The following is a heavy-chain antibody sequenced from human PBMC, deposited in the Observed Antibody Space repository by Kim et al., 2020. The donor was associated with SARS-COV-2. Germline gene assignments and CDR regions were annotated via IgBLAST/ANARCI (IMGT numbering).Heavy chain of an antibody. J-gene: IGHJ4*02. CDR3: AADPPYY. CDR2: SGNT. V-gene: IGHV1-58*01. Sequence: SGNTNYAKKFQERVTITRDMSTSTAYMELSSLRSEDTAVYYCAADPPYYWGQGTLVTVSS.